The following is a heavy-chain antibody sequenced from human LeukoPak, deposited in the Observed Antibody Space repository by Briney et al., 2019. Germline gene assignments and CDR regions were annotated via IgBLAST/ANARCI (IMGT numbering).Heavy chain of an antibody. CDR1: GFSPSSYG. Sequence: GGSLRLSCAASGFSPSSYGMHWVRQAPGKGLEWVAVIWYDGSNKYYADSVKGRFTISRDTSKNTLYLQMNSLRAEDTAVYYCARVLTGSGSHFGGFDYWGQGTLVTASS. D-gene: IGHD1-26*01. J-gene: IGHJ4*02. V-gene: IGHV3-33*01. CDR2: IWYDGSNK. CDR3: ARVLTGSGSHFGGFDY.